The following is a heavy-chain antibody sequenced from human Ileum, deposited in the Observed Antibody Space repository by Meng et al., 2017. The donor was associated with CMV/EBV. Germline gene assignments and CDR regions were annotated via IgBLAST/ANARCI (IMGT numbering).Heavy chain of an antibody. CDR3: ASYWPGRGFDP. CDR1: GNPFGTYA. Sequence: CCTADGNPFGTYAIHCARQAAEQGVEWREWLHIHNDNTGYAHKFRGSVTLTRDTSISTAYMGLSSLRSDDAAVCSCASYWPGRGFDPWGQGTLVTVSS. J-gene: IGHJ5*02. V-gene: IGHV1-8*01. D-gene: IGHD2-8*02. CDR2: LHIHNDNT.